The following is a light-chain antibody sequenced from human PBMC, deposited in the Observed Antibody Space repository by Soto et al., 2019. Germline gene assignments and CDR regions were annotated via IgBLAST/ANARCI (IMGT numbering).Light chain of an antibody. CDR1: QSLSNN. V-gene: IGKV3-15*01. Sequence: EIVMTQSPATLSVSPGERATLSCRASQSLSNNLAWYQQKPGQAPRLLIYGVSTRATGIPARFSGSGSGTEFTLTISSLQSEDFAVYYCQQYNNWPPWTFGQGTKVEIK. CDR3: QQYNNWPPWT. CDR2: GVS. J-gene: IGKJ1*01.